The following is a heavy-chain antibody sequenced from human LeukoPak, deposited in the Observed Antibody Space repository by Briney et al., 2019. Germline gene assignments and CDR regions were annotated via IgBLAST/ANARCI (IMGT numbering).Heavy chain of an antibody. CDR2: INSGGDDT. Sequence: QPGGSLRLSCAASGFTFSTYWMHRVRQAPGKGLVWVSLINSGGDDTRYADSVKGRFTISRDNAKNTLYLQMNSLRAEDTAVYYCARRVGYSSGHSAVYYFDYWGQGTLVTVSS. CDR1: GFTFSTYW. J-gene: IGHJ4*02. CDR3: ARRVGYSSGHSAVYYFDY. D-gene: IGHD6-19*01. V-gene: IGHV3-74*01.